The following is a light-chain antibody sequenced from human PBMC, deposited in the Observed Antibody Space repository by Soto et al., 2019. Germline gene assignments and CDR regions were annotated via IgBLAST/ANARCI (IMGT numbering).Light chain of an antibody. J-gene: IGKJ5*01. V-gene: IGKV3D-20*02. CDR1: QSISSSY. Sequence: EIVLTQSPGTLSLSPGKRATLSCSASQSISSSYLAWYQQRPGQAPRLLIYGASSRATGIPDRFSGSGSGTDFTLTINSLEPEDFAVYYCQQRNIWPPVTFGQGTRLEIK. CDR3: QQRNIWPPVT. CDR2: GAS.